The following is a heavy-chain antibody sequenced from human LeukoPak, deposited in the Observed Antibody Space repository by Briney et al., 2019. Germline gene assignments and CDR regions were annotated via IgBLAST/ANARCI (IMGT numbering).Heavy chain of an antibody. D-gene: IGHD3-3*01. J-gene: IGHJ4*02. Sequence: PGGSLRLSCAASGFTFSSYSMNWVRQAPGKGLEWVSYISSSSSTIYYADSVKGRFTISRDNAKNSLYLQMNSLRAEDTAVYYCARDGTDFWSAIITGDYWGQGALVTVSS. CDR1: GFTFSSYS. CDR2: ISSSSSTI. V-gene: IGHV3-48*01. CDR3: ARDGTDFWSAIITGDY.